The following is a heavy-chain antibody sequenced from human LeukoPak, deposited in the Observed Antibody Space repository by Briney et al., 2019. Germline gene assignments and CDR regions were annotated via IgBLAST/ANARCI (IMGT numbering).Heavy chain of an antibody. CDR3: ARGYPHYCDSSGYYDY. J-gene: IGHJ4*02. CDR1: GGSISSYY. D-gene: IGHD3-22*01. Sequence: SETLSLTCTVSGGSISSYYWSWTRQPAGKGLEWIGRIYTSGSTNYNPSLKSRVTMSVDTSKNQFSLKLSSVTAADTAVYYCARGYPHYCDSSGYYDYWGQGTLVTVSS. CDR2: IYTSGST. V-gene: IGHV4-4*07.